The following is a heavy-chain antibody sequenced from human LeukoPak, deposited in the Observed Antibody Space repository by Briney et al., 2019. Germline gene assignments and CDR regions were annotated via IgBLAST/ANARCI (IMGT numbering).Heavy chain of an antibody. CDR1: GGTFSSYI. CDR2: IIPIFGTP. J-gene: IGHJ4*02. V-gene: IGHV1-69*06. CDR3: ARETSEYYGSGSYYDY. D-gene: IGHD3-10*01. Sequence: SVKVSCKASGGTFSSYIITWVRQAPGQGLEGMGRIIPIFGTPDYAQKFQGRVTITADKSTSTAYMELSSLRSEDTAVYYCARETSEYYGSGSYYDYWGQGTLVTASS.